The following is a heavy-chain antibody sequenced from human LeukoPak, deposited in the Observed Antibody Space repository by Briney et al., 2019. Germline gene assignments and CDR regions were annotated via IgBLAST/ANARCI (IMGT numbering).Heavy chain of an antibody. CDR1: RFTFSSYS. V-gene: IGHV3-21*01. D-gene: IGHD1-1*01. CDR3: ARDLQLERPNVAFDI. Sequence: PGGSLRLSWATSRFTFSSYSMNCVRPAPGKGLEWDSSILSSSTYIYYADSEQGRFNNSRENAKNSLYLQMNSLRAEDTAVYYCARDLQLERPNVAFDIWGQGTMVTVSS. CDR2: ILSSSTYI. J-gene: IGHJ3*02.